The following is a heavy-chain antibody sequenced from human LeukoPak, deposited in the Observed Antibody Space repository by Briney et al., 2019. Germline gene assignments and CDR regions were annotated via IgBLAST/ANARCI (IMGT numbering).Heavy chain of an antibody. CDR1: GFTFSRHW. Sequence: GGSLRLSCAASGFTFSRHWMHWVRQAPGREMAWVSRINRDGTTTEYADSVKGRFTISRDNSKNTLYLQMNSLRAEDTAVYYCARGSPGVVVTAGYYFDYWGQGTLVTVSS. CDR2: INRDGTTT. D-gene: IGHD2-21*02. J-gene: IGHJ4*02. CDR3: ARGSPGVVVTAGYYFDY. V-gene: IGHV3-74*03.